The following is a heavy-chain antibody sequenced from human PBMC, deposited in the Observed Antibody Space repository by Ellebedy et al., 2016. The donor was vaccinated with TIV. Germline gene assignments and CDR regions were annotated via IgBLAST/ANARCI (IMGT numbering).Heavy chain of an antibody. J-gene: IGHJ4*02. D-gene: IGHD6-19*01. CDR2: IYHSGST. CDR3: ARDLSSDLWGD. CDR1: GDSISSGAYY. V-gene: IGHV4-30-2*01. Sequence: SETLSLXXTVSGDSISSGAYYWSWIRQHPGKGLECIGYIYHSGSTYYNPSLKSRVTISVDRSKNQFSLKLSSVTAADTAVYYCARDLSSDLWGDWGQGTLVTVSS.